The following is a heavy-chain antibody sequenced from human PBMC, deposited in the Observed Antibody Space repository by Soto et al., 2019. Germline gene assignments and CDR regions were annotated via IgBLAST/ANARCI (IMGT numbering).Heavy chain of an antibody. Sequence: SQTLSLTCTVSGGSISSYYWSWIRQPPGKGLEWIGYIYYSGSTNYNPSLKSRVTISVDTSKNQFSLKLSSVTAADTAVYYCARAPAPAAFDIWGQGTMVTVSS. J-gene: IGHJ3*02. CDR3: ARAPAPAAFDI. CDR1: GGSISSYY. CDR2: IYYSGST. V-gene: IGHV4-59*01.